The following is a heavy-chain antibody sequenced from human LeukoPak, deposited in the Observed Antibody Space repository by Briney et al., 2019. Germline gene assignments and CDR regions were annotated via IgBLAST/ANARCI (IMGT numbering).Heavy chain of an antibody. CDR2: IYPGDSDT. CDR1: GYSFTSYW. Sequence: GESRKISCKASGYSFTSYWIAWVRQMPGKGLEWMGIIYPGDSDTRYSPSFQGQVTISADKSISTAYLQWSSLKASDTAMYYCARHYYGSGRHFDYWGQGTLVTVSS. V-gene: IGHV5-51*01. CDR3: ARHYYGSGRHFDY. D-gene: IGHD3-10*01. J-gene: IGHJ4*02.